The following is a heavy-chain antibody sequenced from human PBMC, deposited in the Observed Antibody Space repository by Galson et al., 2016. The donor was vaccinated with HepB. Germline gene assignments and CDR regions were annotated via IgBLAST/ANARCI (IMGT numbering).Heavy chain of an antibody. Sequence: TLSLTCSVSGGSISSSGYYWSWIRQHPGKGLEWIGYIYYSGSTHYNPSLKSRVTISVDTSKNQFSLTLRSVTAADTAVYYCARGALDIVVVPAARPVNYYYHYMDVWGKGTTVTVSS. V-gene: IGHV4-31*03. CDR3: ARGALDIVVVPAARPVNYYYHYMDV. CDR2: IYYSGST. CDR1: GGSISSSGYY. J-gene: IGHJ6*03. D-gene: IGHD2-2*01.